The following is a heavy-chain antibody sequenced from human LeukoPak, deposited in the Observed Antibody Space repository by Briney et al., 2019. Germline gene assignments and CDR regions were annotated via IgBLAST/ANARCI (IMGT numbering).Heavy chain of an antibody. CDR1: GYSFTSYW. D-gene: IGHD2-2*01. V-gene: IGHV5-51*01. Sequence: GESLKISCKGSGYSFTSYWIGWVRQMPGKGLEWMGIIYPGDSDTRYSPSFQGQVTIPADKSISTAYLQWSSLKASDTAMYYCARLIRVGYCSSTSCLVYFDYWGQGTLVTVSS. CDR3: ARLIRVGYCSSTSCLVYFDY. J-gene: IGHJ4*02. CDR2: IYPGDSDT.